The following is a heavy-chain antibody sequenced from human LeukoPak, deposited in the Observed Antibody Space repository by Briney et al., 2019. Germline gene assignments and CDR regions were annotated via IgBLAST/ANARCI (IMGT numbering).Heavy chain of an antibody. CDR2: INHSGSN. J-gene: IGHJ6*03. Sequence: SETLSLTCAVWGGPFSDYYWIWIPQPPGKALEGIPEINHSGSNKYNPPLESRVTISLNTSKNQVYLKLNSVTAADTAVYYCARGANYSNYPSYYYYMDVWGKGTTVTVSS. D-gene: IGHD4-11*01. CDR3: ARGANYSNYPSYYYYMDV. V-gene: IGHV4-34*01. CDR1: GGPFSDYY.